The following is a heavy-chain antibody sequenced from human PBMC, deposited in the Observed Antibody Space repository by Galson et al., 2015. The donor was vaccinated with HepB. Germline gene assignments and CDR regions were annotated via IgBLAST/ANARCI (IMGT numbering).Heavy chain of an antibody. CDR3: AKRPDLRLGELSSRGDY. V-gene: IGHV3-23*01. CDR1: GFTFSSYA. J-gene: IGHJ4*02. Sequence: SLRLSCAASGFTFSSYAMSWVRQAPGKGLEWVSAISGSGGSTYYADSVKGRFTISRDNSKNTLYLQMNSLRAEDTAVYYCAKRPDLRLGELSSRGDYWGQGTLVTVSS. D-gene: IGHD3-16*02. CDR2: ISGSGGST.